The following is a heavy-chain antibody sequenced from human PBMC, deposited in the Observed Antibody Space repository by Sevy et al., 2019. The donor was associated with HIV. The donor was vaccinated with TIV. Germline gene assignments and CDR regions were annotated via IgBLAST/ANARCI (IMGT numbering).Heavy chain of an antibody. CDR2: VGGNGGST. D-gene: IGHD3-10*01. CDR3: VKDVYDRAILFRGVGYYYGLDV. J-gene: IGHJ6*02. V-gene: IGHV3-23*01. Sequence: GGSLRLSCVGSGFTFSSYTMTWVRQAPGKGLEWVSGVGGNGGSTYYADSVKDRFTISKDNFKNTLFLQMNKLRPEDTAVYYCVKDVYDRAILFRGVGYYYGLDVWGQGTTVTVSS. CDR1: GFTFSSYT.